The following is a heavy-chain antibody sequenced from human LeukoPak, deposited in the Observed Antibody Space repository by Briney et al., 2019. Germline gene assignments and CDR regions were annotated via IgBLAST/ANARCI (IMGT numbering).Heavy chain of an antibody. V-gene: IGHV1-69*02. CDR3: ASGDRNGWYFDC. CDR2: IIPILGIA. D-gene: IGHD6-19*01. Sequence: SVKVSCKASGGTFSSYTISWVRQAPGQGLEWMGRIIPILGIANYAQKFQGRVTITADKSTSTAYMELSSLRSEDTAVYYCASGDRNGWYFDCWGQGTLVTVSS. J-gene: IGHJ4*02. CDR1: GGTFSSYT.